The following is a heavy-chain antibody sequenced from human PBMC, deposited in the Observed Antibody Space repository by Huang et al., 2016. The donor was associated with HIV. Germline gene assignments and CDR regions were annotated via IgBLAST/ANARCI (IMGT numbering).Heavy chain of an antibody. CDR3: ASGEYGKNAYDI. Sequence: QLHLQQSGPGLVRPSETLSLICTVSGGSITSSNHYWGWIRQTPGKGLEWIGNFYYSGESYYTPSLKNRVSISIATSKSQFSLRLSSVIATDTAVYYCASGEYGKNAYDIWGQGTVVTVSA. V-gene: IGHV4-39*01. CDR1: GGSITSSNHY. CDR2: FYYSGES. J-gene: IGHJ3*02. D-gene: IGHD2-2*01.